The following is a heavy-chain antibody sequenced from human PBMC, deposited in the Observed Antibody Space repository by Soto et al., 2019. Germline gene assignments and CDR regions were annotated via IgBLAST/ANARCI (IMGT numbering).Heavy chain of an antibody. CDR2: MSYSGPN. Sequence: SETLSLTRTVSGGSISSGGYFWSWIRQRPGKGLEWIGYMSYSGPNHYNPSLKSRATISVDTPENQFFLKLSSVTAADTAVYFCARGPDSYHISGYFEPWGQGTKVTVSS. D-gene: IGHD3-22*01. J-gene: IGHJ5*02. V-gene: IGHV4-31*03. CDR1: GGSISSGGYF. CDR3: ARGPDSYHISGYFEP.